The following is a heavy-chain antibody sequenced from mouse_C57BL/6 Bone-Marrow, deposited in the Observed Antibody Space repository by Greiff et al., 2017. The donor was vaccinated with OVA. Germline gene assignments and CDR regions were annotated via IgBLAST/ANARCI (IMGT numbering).Heavy chain of an antibody. CDR1: GFSLTSYG. D-gene: IGHD1-1*02. V-gene: IGHV2-2*01. CDR3: ASLYGNYWYFDV. CDR2: IWSGGSA. Sequence: QVQLQQSGPGLVQPSQCLSITCTVSGFSLTSYGVHWVRQSPGKGLEWLGVIWSGGSADYNAAFISRLSISKDNSKSQVFFKMNSLQADDTAIYYCASLYGNYWYFDVWGTGTTVTVSS. J-gene: IGHJ1*03.